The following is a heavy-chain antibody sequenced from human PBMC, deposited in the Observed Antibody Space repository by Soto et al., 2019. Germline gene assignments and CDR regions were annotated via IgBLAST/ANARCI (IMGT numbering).Heavy chain of an antibody. J-gene: IGHJ4*02. D-gene: IGHD7-27*01. CDR3: ARDSGWGISGY. V-gene: IGHV3-66*01. CDR2: IYSGGNT. Sequence: EVQLVESGGGLVQPGGSLRLSCAESGFIVSSNYISWVRQAPGKGLEWVSVIYSGGNTYYADSVKGRFAISRDNSKNPLYLQMNSRRAENTAVYYCARDSGWGISGYWGQGTLVTVSS. CDR1: GFIVSSNY.